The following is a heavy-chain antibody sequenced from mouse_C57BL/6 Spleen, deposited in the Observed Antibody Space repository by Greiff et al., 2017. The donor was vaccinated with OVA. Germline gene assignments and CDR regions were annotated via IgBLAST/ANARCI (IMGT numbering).Heavy chain of an antibody. CDR2: IDPSASYT. V-gene: IGHV1-50*01. J-gene: IGHJ1*03. CDR3: ARSGLLLLSGYFDV. Sequence: QVQLQQPGAELVKPGASVKLSCKASGYTFTSYWMQWVKQRPGQGLEWIGEIDPSASYTNYNQKFKGKATLTVDTSSSAAYMQLSSLTSEDSAVYYCARSGLLLLSGYFDVWGTGTTVTVSS. D-gene: IGHD1-1*01. CDR1: GYTFTSYW.